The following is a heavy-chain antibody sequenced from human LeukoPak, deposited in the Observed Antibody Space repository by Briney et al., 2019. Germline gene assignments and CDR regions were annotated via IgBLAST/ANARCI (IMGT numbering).Heavy chain of an antibody. J-gene: IGHJ6*02. CDR1: GFTFSNYS. D-gene: IGHD3-16*01. V-gene: IGHV3-21*04. Sequence: GGSLRLSCEASGFTFSNYSMNWVRQAPGKGLEWVASISSSSHHKYYTDSVKGRFTISRDNAKNSLYLQMSNLRAEDTAVYFCARGGGLDVWGQGATVTVSS. CDR3: ARGGGLDV. CDR2: ISSSSHHK.